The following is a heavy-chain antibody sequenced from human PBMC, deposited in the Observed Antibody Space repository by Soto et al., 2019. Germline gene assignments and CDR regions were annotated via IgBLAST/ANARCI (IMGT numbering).Heavy chain of an antibody. J-gene: IGHJ4*02. CDR2: INAGNGNT. CDR3: ARSEDIVATMGSGGLDY. D-gene: IGHD5-12*01. V-gene: IGHV1-3*01. Sequence: QVQLVQSGAEVKKPGASVKVSCKASGYTFTSYAMHWVRQAPGQRLEWMGWINAGNGNTKYSQKFQGRVTITRDTSASTGYMELSSRRSEDTAVYYCARSEDIVATMGSGGLDYWGQGTLVTVSS. CDR1: GYTFTSYA.